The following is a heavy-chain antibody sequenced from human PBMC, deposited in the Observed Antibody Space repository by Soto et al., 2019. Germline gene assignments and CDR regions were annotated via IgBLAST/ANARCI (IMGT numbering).Heavy chain of an antibody. Sequence: EVQLVESGGGLVQPGGSLRLSCAASGFTFSSYSMQWVRQAPGKGLEWISYISSASSNMYYADSVKGRFITSRDNAKNSLFLQMNSLRDGDTAVYFCARSWSYQDGLHVWGQGATVTVSS. V-gene: IGHV3-48*02. CDR3: ARSWSYQDGLHV. CDR2: ISSASSNM. J-gene: IGHJ6*01. D-gene: IGHD2-2*01. CDR1: GFTFSSYS.